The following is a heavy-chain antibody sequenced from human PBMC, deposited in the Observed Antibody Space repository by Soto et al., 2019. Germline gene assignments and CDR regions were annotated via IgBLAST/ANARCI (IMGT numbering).Heavy chain of an antibody. CDR1: GFTFNKAW. D-gene: IGHD1-1*01. CDR2: IKSNTDGGTA. Sequence: GGSLRLSCADSGFTFNKAWMSWVRQAPGKGLEWVGRIKSNTDGGTADYAAPVNGRFTVSRDDSKNTVYLQMNSLKTEDTAVYYCATDLKTGTERGKFDYWGQGTLVTVSS. CDR3: ATDLKTGTERGKFDY. J-gene: IGHJ4*02. V-gene: IGHV3-15*01.